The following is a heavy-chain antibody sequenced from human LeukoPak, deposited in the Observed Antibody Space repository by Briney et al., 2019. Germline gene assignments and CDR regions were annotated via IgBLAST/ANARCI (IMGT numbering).Heavy chain of an antibody. D-gene: IGHD2-2*01. J-gene: IGHJ4*02. CDR2: IIPIFGTA. CDR3: AKGRGLFVLVPADLDY. V-gene: IGHV1-69*13. CDR1: GGTFSSYA. Sequence: ASVKVSCKASGGTFSSYAISWVRQAPGQGLEWMGGIIPIFGTANYAQKFQGRVTITADESTSTAYMELSSLRSEDTAVYYCAKGRGLFVLVPADLDYWGQGTLVTVSS.